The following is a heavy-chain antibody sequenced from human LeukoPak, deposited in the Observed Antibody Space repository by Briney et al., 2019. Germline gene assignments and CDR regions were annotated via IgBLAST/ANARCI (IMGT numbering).Heavy chain of an antibody. Sequence: SETLSLTCTVSGGSISSSSYYWGWIRQPPGKGLEWIGSIYHSGSTYYNPSLKSRVTISVDTSKNQFSLKLSSVTAADTAVYYCARVGGLYRSGSSYYFDYWGQGTLVTVSS. CDR1: GGSISSSSYY. CDR2: IYHSGST. CDR3: ARVGGLYRSGSSYYFDY. V-gene: IGHV4-39*07. J-gene: IGHJ4*02. D-gene: IGHD3-10*01.